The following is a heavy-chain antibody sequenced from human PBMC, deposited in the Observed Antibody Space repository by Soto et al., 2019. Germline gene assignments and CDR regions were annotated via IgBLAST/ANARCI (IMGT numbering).Heavy chain of an antibody. CDR1: GGSISSYY. Sequence: SETLSLTCTVSGGSISSYYWSWIRQPPGKGLEWIGYIYYSGSTNYNPSLKSRVTISVDTSKNQFSLKLSSVTAADTAVYYCARARHDILTGWNYYYGMDVWGQGTTVTVSS. J-gene: IGHJ6*02. D-gene: IGHD3-9*01. V-gene: IGHV4-59*01. CDR3: ARARHDILTGWNYYYGMDV. CDR2: IYYSGST.